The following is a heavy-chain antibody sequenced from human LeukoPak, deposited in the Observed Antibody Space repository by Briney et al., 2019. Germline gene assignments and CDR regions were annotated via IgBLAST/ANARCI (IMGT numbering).Heavy chain of an antibody. D-gene: IGHD4-23*01. Sequence: PGRSLRLSCAASGFTFDDYAMHWVRQAPGKGLEWVSGISWNSGSIGYADSVKGRFTISRDNSKNTLYLQMNSLRAEDTAVYYCAKDNDYGGSYYFDYWGQGTLVTVSS. J-gene: IGHJ4*02. V-gene: IGHV3-9*01. CDR2: ISWNSGSI. CDR3: AKDNDYGGSYYFDY. CDR1: GFTFDDYA.